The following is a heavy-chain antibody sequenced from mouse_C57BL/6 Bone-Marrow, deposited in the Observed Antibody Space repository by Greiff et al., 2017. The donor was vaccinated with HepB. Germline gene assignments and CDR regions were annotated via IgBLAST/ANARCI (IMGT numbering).Heavy chain of an antibody. V-gene: IGHV3-6*01. CDR1: GYSITSGYY. D-gene: IGHD3-2*02. CDR3: ARQLRSWFAY. J-gene: IGHJ3*01. Sequence: EVKLLESGPGLVKPSQSLSLTCSVTGYSITSGYYWNWIRQFPGNKLEWMGYISDDGSNNYNPSLKNRISITRDTSKNQFFLKLNSVTTEDTATYYCARQLRSWFAYWGQGTLVTVSA. CDR2: ISDDGSN.